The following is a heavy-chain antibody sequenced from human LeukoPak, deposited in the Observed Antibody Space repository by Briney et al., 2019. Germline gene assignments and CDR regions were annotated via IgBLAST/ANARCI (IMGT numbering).Heavy chain of an antibody. D-gene: IGHD3-10*01. CDR2: ISSSSSYI. CDR1: GFTFSSYS. Sequence: PGGSLRLSCAASGFTFSSYSMNWVRQAPGKGLEWVSSISSSSSYIYYADSVKGRFTISRDNAKNSLYLQMNSLRAEDTAVYYCARDPITMVRGVIGRVTDYYYYYYMDVWGKGTTVTISS. V-gene: IGHV3-21*01. CDR3: ARDPITMVRGVIGRVTDYYYYYYMDV. J-gene: IGHJ6*03.